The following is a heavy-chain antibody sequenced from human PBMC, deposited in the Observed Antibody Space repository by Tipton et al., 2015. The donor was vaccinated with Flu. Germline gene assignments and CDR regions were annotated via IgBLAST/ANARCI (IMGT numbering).Heavy chain of an antibody. D-gene: IGHD3-10*01. Sequence: LRLSCTVSGGFFTSYYWNWIRQPPGKGLEWIGYIYNSQYTKYNPSLKSRVTISVDTSRNQFSLRLSSVTAADTAVYYCARSTYHYGSGSSDYWGQGTLVTVSS. J-gene: IGHJ4*02. CDR3: ARSTYHYGSGSSDY. V-gene: IGHV4-4*09. CDR1: GGFFTSYY. CDR2: IYNSQYT.